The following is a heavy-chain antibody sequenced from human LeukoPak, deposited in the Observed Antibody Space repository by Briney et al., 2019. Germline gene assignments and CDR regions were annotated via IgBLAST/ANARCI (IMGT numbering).Heavy chain of an antibody. CDR1: GYTFTSYG. CDR2: ISAYNGNT. Sequence: ASVKVSCKASGYTFTSYGISWVRQAPGQGLEWMGWISAYNGNTNYAQKLQGRVTMTTDTSTSTAYMELRSLRSNDTAVYYCARTLQKYYYDSSGHLGYWGQGTLVTVSS. CDR3: ARTLQKYYYDSSGHLGY. D-gene: IGHD3-22*01. J-gene: IGHJ4*02. V-gene: IGHV1-18*01.